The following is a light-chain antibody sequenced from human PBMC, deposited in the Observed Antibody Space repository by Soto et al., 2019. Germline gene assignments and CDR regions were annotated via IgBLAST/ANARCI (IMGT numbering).Light chain of an antibody. Sequence: EIVFTQSPGTLSLSPGERATLSCRASQSVRNNYLAWYQQRPGQAPRLLIYGASTRATGIPARFSGSGSGTEFTLTISSLQSEDFAVYYCEQYNNWPITFGQGTRLEIK. CDR3: EQYNNWPIT. J-gene: IGKJ5*01. V-gene: IGKV3-15*01. CDR1: QSVRNN. CDR2: GAS.